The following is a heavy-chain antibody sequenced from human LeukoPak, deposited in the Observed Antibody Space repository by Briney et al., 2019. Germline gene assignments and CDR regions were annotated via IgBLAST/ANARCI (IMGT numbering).Heavy chain of an antibody. CDR3: AKDGHGGAPTLTGYYFDY. J-gene: IGHJ4*02. V-gene: IGHV3-9*01. CDR1: GFTFDVYA. D-gene: IGHD7-27*01. CDR2: ISWNSGSI. Sequence: PGGSLRLSCAASGFTFDVYAMHWVRQPPGKGLEWVSGISWNSGSIGYADSVKGRFTISRDNAKNSLYLQMNSLRDEDTALYYCAKDGHGGAPTLTGYYFDYWGQGTLVTVSS.